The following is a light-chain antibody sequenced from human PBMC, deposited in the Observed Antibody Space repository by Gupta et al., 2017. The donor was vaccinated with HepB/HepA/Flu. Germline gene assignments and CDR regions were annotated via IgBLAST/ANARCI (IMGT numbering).Light chain of an antibody. Sequence: QSVLTQPPSVSAAPGQRVTITCSGVSSNVGDNYVSWFQQLPGTAPKLLIYDNNDRPSGIPDRFSGSKSGTTAILGITGLQTGDEADYYGGTWDARLRAGVFGGGTKLTVL. CDR3: GTWDARLRAGV. J-gene: IGLJ2*01. V-gene: IGLV1-51*01. CDR1: SSNVGDNY. CDR2: DNN.